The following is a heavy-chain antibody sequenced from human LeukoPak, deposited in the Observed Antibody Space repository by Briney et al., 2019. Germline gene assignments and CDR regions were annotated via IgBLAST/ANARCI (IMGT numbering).Heavy chain of an antibody. D-gene: IGHD6-19*01. CDR1: GGSISSGDYY. Sequence: PSGTLSLTCTVSGGSISSGDYYWSWIRQPPGKGLEWIGYIYYSGSTYYNPSLKSRVTISVDTSKNQFSLKLSSVTAADAAVYYCVATVAGLFDYWGQGTLVTVSS. CDR2: IYYSGST. J-gene: IGHJ4*02. CDR3: VATVAGLFDY. V-gene: IGHV4-30-4*01.